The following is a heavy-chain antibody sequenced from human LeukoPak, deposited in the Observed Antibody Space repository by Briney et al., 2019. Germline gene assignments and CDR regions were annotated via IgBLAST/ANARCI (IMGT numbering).Heavy chain of an antibody. J-gene: IGHJ2*01. CDR2: ISNDGSNK. CDR3: ARDRTHDYGDYGRYFDL. V-gene: IGHV3-30*04. Sequence: GRSLRLSCAASGFGFTYYAMHWVRQAPGKGLEWVAVISNDGSNKYYADSVKGRFTISRDNSKNTLYLQMNSLRAEDTAVYYCARDRTHDYGDYGRYFDLWGRGALVTVSS. D-gene: IGHD4-17*01. CDR1: GFGFTYYA.